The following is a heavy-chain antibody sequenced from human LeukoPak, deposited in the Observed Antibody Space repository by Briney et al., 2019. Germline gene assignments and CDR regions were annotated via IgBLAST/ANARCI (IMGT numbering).Heavy chain of an antibody. CDR2: MNPNSGNT. CDR1: GYTFTSYD. D-gene: IGHD2-15*01. CDR3: ARDCSGGSCYPDDAFDI. Sequence: ASVKVSCKASGYTFTSYDINWVRQATGQGLEWMGWMNPNSGNTGYAQKFQGRVTMTRNTSISTAYMEPSSLRSEDTAVYYCARDCSGGSCYPDDAFDIWGQGTMVTVSS. J-gene: IGHJ3*02. V-gene: IGHV1-8*01.